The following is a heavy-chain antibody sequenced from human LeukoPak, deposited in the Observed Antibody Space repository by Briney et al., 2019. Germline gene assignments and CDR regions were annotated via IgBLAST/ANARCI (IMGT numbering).Heavy chain of an antibody. CDR2: INSDGSST. V-gene: IGHV3-74*01. CDR3: ARVPSGAGGWFDP. CDR1: GFTFSSYW. D-gene: IGHD1-14*01. J-gene: IGHJ5*02. Sequence: PGGSLRLSCAASGFTFSSYWMHWVRQAPGKGLVWVSRINSDGSSTIYADSVKGRFTISRDNAKNTLYLQMNSLRAEDTAVYYCARVPSGAGGWFDPWGQGTLVTVSS.